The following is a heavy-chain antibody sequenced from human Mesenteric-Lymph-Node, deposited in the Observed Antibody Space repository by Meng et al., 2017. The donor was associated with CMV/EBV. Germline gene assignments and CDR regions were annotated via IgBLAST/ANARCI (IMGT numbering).Heavy chain of an antibody. CDR3: AKRSD. J-gene: IGHJ4*02. V-gene: IGHV3-74*03. CDR1: GFTFSSYW. CDR2: INSDASST. Sequence: GESLKISCAASGFTFSSYWMHWVRQAPGKGLVWVSRINSDASSTTYADSVKGRITISRDNAKNTLYLQMNSLRAEDTAVYYCAKRSDWGQGTLVTVSS.